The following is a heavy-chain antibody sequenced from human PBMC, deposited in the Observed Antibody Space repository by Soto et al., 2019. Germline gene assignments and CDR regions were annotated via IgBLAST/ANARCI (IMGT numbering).Heavy chain of an antibody. J-gene: IGHJ4*02. CDR2: IKHDGSEK. V-gene: IGHV3-7*05. CDR1: GFTFNTYW. D-gene: IGHD6-13*01. CDR3: ARDLSPGYSSSWYDY. Sequence: PGGSLRLSCAVSGFTFNTYWMSWVRQAPGKGLEWVASIKHDGSEKYYVDSVKGRFTISRDNAENSLYLQMNSLRAEDTAVYHCARDLSPGYSSSWYDYWAQGTLFTVSS.